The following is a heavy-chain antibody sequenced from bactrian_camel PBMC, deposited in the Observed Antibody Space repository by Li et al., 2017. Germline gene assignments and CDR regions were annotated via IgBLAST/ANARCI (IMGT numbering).Heavy chain of an antibody. V-gene: IGHV3S53*01. Sequence: VQLVESGGGLVQPGGSLRLTCTATGYTAIRMAWFRKPPGKEREWVEHVDGDDLTHYAASVKGRFTISQDNAKNTVYLQMNSLRPEDTAVYYCAADPPLRYSGSWCPRDYGYWGQETQVTVS. D-gene: IGHD3*01. CDR1: GYTAIR. CDR2: VDGDDLT. CDR3: AADPPLRYSGSWCPRDYGY. J-gene: IGHJ6*01.